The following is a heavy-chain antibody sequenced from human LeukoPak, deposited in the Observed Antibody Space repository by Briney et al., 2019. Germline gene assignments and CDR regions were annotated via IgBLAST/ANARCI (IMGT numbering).Heavy chain of an antibody. CDR1: GFTFTSSA. J-gene: IGHJ4*02. V-gene: IGHV1-58*01. D-gene: IGHD5-18*01. CDR3: AAGAKPKSPWIQLWPTDY. CDR2: IVVGSGNT. Sequence: ASVKVSCKASGFTFTSSAVQWVRQARGQRLEWIGWIVVGSGNTNYAQKFQERVTITRDMSTSTAYMELSSLRSEDTAVYYCAAGAKPKSPWIQLWPTDYWGQGTLVTVSS.